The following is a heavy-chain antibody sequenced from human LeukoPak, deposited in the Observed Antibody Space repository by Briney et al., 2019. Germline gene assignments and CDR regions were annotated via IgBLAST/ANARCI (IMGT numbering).Heavy chain of an antibody. CDR1: GFTFSSYG. Sequence: GGTLRLSCAASGFTFSSYGMSWVRQAPGKGLEWVSAISGSGGSTYYADSVKGRFTTSRDNSKNTLYLQMNSLRAEDTAVYYCAKVGGPYCSGGSCYPDYWGQGTLVTVSS. J-gene: IGHJ4*02. CDR3: AKVGGPYCSGGSCYPDY. V-gene: IGHV3-23*01. D-gene: IGHD2-15*01. CDR2: ISGSGGST.